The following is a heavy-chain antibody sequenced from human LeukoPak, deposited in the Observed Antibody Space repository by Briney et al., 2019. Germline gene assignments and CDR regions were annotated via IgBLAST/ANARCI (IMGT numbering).Heavy chain of an antibody. V-gene: IGHV4-34*01. Sequence: PSETLSLTCAVYGGSFSGYYWSWIRQPPGKGLEWIGEINHSGSTNYNPSLKSRVTISVDTSKNQFSLKLSSVTAADTAVYYCARGLVGATSSYWGQETLVTVSS. CDR2: INHSGST. J-gene: IGHJ4*02. CDR1: GGSFSGYY. CDR3: ARGLVGATSSY. D-gene: IGHD1-26*01.